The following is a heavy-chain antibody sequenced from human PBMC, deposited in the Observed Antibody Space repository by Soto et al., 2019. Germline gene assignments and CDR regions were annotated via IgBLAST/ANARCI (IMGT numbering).Heavy chain of an antibody. V-gene: IGHV3-23*01. Sequence: EMQLMESGGGLVQPGGSLRLSCAASGFTFSNYAMTWVRQAPGKGLEWVSAISHTGAVTYYADSVKGRFTISRDNSKNTLYLQMNSLRAEDTAIYYCATSKPHSSSCWFDPWGQGTLVTVSS. CDR1: GFTFSNYA. J-gene: IGHJ5*02. CDR2: ISHTGAVT. D-gene: IGHD6-13*01. CDR3: ATSKPHSSSCWFDP.